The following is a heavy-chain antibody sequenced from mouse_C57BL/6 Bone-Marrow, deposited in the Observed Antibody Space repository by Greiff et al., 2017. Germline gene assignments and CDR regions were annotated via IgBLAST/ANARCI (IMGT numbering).Heavy chain of an antibody. CDR2: IDPETGGT. D-gene: IGHD2-4*01. V-gene: IGHV1-15*01. CDR3: TGDYSPYAMDY. Sequence: VQLQQSGAELVRPGASVTLSCKASGYTFTDYEMHWVKQTPVHGLEWIGAIDPETGGTAYNQKFKGKAILTADKSSSTAYMELRSLTSEDSAVYYCTGDYSPYAMDYWGQGTSVTVSS. CDR1: GYTFTDYE. J-gene: IGHJ4*01.